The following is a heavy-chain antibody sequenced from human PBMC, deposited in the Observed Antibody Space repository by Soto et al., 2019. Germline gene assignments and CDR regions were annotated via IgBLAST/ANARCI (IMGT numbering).Heavy chain of an antibody. CDR2: ISVYSGST. D-gene: IGHD6-19*01. CDR3: ARDSWGLAVPDYHYYAMDV. J-gene: IGHJ6*02. V-gene: IGHV1-18*04. Sequence: QVQLVQSGAEVKKPGASVRVSCEASGYTFTSYGISWVRQAPGQGLEWMGWISVYSGSTNYAQKLQGRVTMTTDRSTRAVYREWRSLRSDDTAVYYCARDSWGLAVPDYHYYAMDVWGQGTTVTVS. CDR1: GYTFTSYG.